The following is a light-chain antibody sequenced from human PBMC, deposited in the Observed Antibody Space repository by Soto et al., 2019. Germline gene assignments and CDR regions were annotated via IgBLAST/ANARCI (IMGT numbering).Light chain of an antibody. CDR1: QNVGTS. CDR3: QQYTNWPPFT. J-gene: IGKJ2*01. V-gene: IGKV3-15*01. CDR2: GAS. Sequence: IILTQSPATLSVSPGEGASLSCRASQNVGTSLAWYQQKSGQAPRLLIYGASTRAAGVPARFSGSASGTKYTLTITSLQSEDFALYHCQQYTNWPPFTFGQGTRLEIK.